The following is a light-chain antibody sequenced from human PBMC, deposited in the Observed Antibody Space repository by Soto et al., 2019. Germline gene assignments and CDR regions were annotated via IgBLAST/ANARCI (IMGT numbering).Light chain of an antibody. CDR1: QSVSSSY. CDR3: QQYGSSPT. J-gene: IGKJ4*01. CDR2: GAS. V-gene: IGKV3-20*01. Sequence: EIVLTQSPATLFLSPWERATLSCRASQSVSSSYLAWYQQKPGQAPRLLIYGASSRATGIPDRFSGSGSGTDFTLTISRLEPEDFAVYYCQQYGSSPTFGGGTKVDIK.